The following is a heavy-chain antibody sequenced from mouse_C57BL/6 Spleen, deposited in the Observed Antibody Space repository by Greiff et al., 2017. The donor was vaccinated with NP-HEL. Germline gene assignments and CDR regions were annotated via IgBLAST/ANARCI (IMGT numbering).Heavy chain of an antibody. CDR3: ASYYDYDVGLAY. J-gene: IGHJ3*01. CDR2: IWTGGGT. CDR1: GFSLTSYA. Sequence: QVQLQQSGPGLVAPSQSLSITCTVSGFSLTSYAISWVRQPPGKGLEWLGVIWTGGGTNYNSALKSRLSISKDNSKSQVFLKMNSLQTDDTARYYCASYYDYDVGLAYWGQGTLVTVSA. D-gene: IGHD2-4*01. V-gene: IGHV2-9-1*01.